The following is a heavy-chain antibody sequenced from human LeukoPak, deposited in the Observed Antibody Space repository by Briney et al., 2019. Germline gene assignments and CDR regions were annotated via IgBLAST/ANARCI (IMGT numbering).Heavy chain of an antibody. V-gene: IGHV3-9*01. D-gene: IGHD2-2*02. Sequence: PGRSLRLSCAASGFTFDDYAMHWVRQTPGKGLEWVSGISWNRGSLGYADSVKGRFTISRDNTKNSLYLQMNSLRAEDTALYYCAKSAVVPAAIGYFQHWGQGTLVTVSS. CDR3: AKSAVVPAAIGYFQH. CDR2: ISWNRGSL. CDR1: GFTFDDYA. J-gene: IGHJ1*01.